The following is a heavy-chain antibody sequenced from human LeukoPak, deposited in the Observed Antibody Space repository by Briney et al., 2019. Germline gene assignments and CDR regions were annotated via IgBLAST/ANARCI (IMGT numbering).Heavy chain of an antibody. V-gene: IGHV3-23*01. CDR3: TTGVTYYYGSGSPDY. Sequence: GGSLRLSCAASGFTFSISGMSWVRQAPGKGLEWVSGISGNGGNTYYAAPVKGRFTISRDDSKNTLYLQMNSLKTEDTAVYYCTTGVTYYYGSGSPDYWGQGTLVTVSS. J-gene: IGHJ4*02. CDR2: ISGNGGNT. D-gene: IGHD3-10*01. CDR1: GFTFSISG.